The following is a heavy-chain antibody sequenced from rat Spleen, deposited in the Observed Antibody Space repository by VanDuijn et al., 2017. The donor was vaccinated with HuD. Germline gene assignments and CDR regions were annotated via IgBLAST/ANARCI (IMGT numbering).Heavy chain of an antibody. J-gene: IGHJ1*01. CDR3: VRLYNNHGYWYFDF. V-gene: IGHV5-22*01. Sequence: EVQLMESNGGLVQPGRSLKLSCAASGFTFSDFYMAWVRQAPKKGLEWVASIKYEDFTPYYGDSVMGRFTISSDDGESTLYLQMNSLRSEDTATYYCVRLYNNHGYWYFDFWGPGTMVTVSS. CDR2: IKYEDFTP. CDR1: GFTFSDFY. D-gene: IGHD1-5*01.